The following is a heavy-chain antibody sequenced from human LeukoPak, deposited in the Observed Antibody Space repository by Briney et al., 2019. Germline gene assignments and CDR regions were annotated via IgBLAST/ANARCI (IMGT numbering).Heavy chain of an antibody. Sequence: SGGSLRRSCAASGFTFSSYGMHWVRQAPGKGLEWVAFIRYDGSNKYYADSVKGRFTISRDNSKNTLYLQMNSLRAEDTAVYYCAKSNMVRGVISYYYYYMDVWGKGTTVTISS. CDR1: GFTFSSYG. CDR2: IRYDGSNK. V-gene: IGHV3-30*02. J-gene: IGHJ6*03. CDR3: AKSNMVRGVISYYYYYMDV. D-gene: IGHD3-10*01.